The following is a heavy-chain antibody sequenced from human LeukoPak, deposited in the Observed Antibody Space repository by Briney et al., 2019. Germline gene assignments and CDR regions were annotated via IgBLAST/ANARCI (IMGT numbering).Heavy chain of an antibody. J-gene: IGHJ5*02. V-gene: IGHV3-49*04. D-gene: IGHD3-22*01. Sequence: PGGSLRLSCTTSGFTFGDYALNWVRQAPGKGLEWVGCIRSKAYGGTTEYAASVKGRFIISRDDSTRTAYLQINSLKIEDTAVYYCTNTYYYDSSGYYRSALDDRWGQGTLVTVSS. CDR3: TNTYYYDSSGYYRSALDDR. CDR2: IRSKAYGGTT. CDR1: GFTFGDYA.